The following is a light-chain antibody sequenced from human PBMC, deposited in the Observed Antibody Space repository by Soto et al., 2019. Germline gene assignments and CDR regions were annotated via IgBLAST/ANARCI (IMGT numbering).Light chain of an antibody. V-gene: IGKV3-20*01. CDR2: GAS. Sequence: EIVVTQSPGTLSLSPGERATLSCRASQSVTRYYLAWYQQRPGQAPRLLIYGASRRATGIPDRFSGSGSGTGFTLTISRLEPEDFAVYYCKQYETSRRTFGPGTKVDIK. CDR3: KQYETSRRT. CDR1: QSVTRYY. J-gene: IGKJ3*01.